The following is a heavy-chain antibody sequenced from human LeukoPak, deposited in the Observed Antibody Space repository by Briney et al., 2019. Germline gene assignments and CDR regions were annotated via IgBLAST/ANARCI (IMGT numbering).Heavy chain of an antibody. V-gene: IGHV4-34*01. CDR2: INHSGST. Sequence: SETLSLTCAVYGGSFSGYYWSWIRQPPGKGLEWIGEINHSGSTNYNPSLKSRVTISVDTSKNQFSLKLSSVTAADTAVYYCARGRVVITMVRGVTYYFDYWGQGTLVTVSS. J-gene: IGHJ4*02. CDR3: ARGRVVITMVRGVTYYFDY. CDR1: GGSFSGYY. D-gene: IGHD3-10*01.